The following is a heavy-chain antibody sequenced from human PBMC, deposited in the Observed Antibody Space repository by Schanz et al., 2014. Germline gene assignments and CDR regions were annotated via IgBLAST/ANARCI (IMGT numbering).Heavy chain of an antibody. Sequence: KKNRASVRVSCKASGYTFSTYAMSWVRQAPGQGLEWVGWISAYNGNTKYAQKLQGRVTMTTDTSTSTVYMELRSLRSDDTAVYYNARDVAYTYDLQDARENWGGGDLVTDSS. CDR2: ISAYNGNT. CDR3: ARDVAYTYDLQDAREN. V-gene: IGHV1-18*01. CDR1: GYTFSTYA. J-gene: IGHJ1*01. D-gene: IGHD3-3*01.